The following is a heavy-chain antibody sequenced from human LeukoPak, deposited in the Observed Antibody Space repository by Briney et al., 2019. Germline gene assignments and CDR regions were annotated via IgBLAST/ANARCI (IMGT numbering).Heavy chain of an antibody. CDR1: GFTFSSYW. Sequence: GGSLRLSCAASGFTFSSYWMSWVRQAPGKGLEWVGRIKSKTDGGTTDYAAPVKGRFTISRDDSKNTLYLQMNSLKTEDTAVYYCTTELYYDSSGYYTKQTYDYWGQGTLVTVSS. CDR2: IKSKTDGGTT. D-gene: IGHD3-22*01. V-gene: IGHV3-15*01. CDR3: TTELYYDSSGYYTKQTYDY. J-gene: IGHJ4*02.